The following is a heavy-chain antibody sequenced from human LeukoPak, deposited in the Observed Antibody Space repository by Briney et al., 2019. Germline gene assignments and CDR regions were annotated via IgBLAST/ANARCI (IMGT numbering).Heavy chain of an antibody. V-gene: IGHV3-30*04. CDR2: IPHDGSNK. Sequence: GGSLRLSCAASGFTFSSYAMHWVRQAPGKGLEWVAVIPHDGSNKYYADSVKGRFTISRDNSKNTLYLQMNSLRAEDTAVYYCARGNDYYDSSGYYYWGQGTLVTVSS. D-gene: IGHD3-22*01. CDR1: GFTFSSYA. J-gene: IGHJ4*02. CDR3: ARGNDYYDSSGYYY.